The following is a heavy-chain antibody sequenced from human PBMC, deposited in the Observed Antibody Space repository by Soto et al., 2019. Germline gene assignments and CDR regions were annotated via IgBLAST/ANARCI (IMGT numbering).Heavy chain of an antibody. J-gene: IGHJ4*02. D-gene: IGHD6-25*01. CDR1: GGTFSSYG. CDR3: GRLAARRIDY. CDR2: ITPRFGIA. V-gene: IGHV1-69*01. Sequence: QVQLVQSGPEVKKPGSTVTVSCTAPGGTFSSYGISWVRQAPGQGLEWMGGITPRFGIADYAQKFQGRVTITADESTNPANMELSSLRSGDTAVYFCGRLAARRIDYWGQGTLVTVSS.